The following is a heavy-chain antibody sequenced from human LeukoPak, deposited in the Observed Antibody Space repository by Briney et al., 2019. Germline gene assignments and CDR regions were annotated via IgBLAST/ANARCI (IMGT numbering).Heavy chain of an antibody. CDR2: INTGNGNT. CDR1: GYTFTSYG. CDR3: ARVPLHDASGHYYSH. Sequence: ASVKVSCKASGYTFTSYGVHWVRQAPRQSLEWMGWINTGNGNTKSSQKFQDRVTLTRDTSASTAYMELNSLSSEDTAVYFCARVPLHDASGHYYSHWGQGTLVTVSS. D-gene: IGHD3-22*01. V-gene: IGHV1-3*04. J-gene: IGHJ1*01.